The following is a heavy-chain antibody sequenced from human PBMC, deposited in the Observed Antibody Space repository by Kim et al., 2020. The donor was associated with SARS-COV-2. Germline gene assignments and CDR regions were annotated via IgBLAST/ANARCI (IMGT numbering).Heavy chain of an antibody. D-gene: IGHD6-19*01. Sequence: STYYAASVTGRFTIARANSKNTLYLQMNSLRAEDTAVYYCAKILGWYGDYWGQGTLVTVSS. CDR2: ST. CDR3: AKILGWYGDY. V-gene: IGHV3-23*01. J-gene: IGHJ4*02.